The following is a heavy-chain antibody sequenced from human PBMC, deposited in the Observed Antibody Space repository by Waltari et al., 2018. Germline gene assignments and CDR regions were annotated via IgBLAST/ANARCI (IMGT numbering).Heavy chain of an antibody. J-gene: IGHJ4*02. CDR2: ISSRGSAT. Sequence: EVQMLESGGGLVEPGGSLRLSCTTSGFTFPQYTMRWVRQTPTRGLEWVSYISSRGSATHYADSVRGRFTISRDSAKGSVYLQMNNLRADDAAMYYCARGRYGAGSYSDYDYWGQGTLVTVSS. D-gene: IGHD3-10*01. CDR3: ARGRYGAGSYSDYDY. V-gene: IGHV3-48*01. CDR1: GFTFPQYT.